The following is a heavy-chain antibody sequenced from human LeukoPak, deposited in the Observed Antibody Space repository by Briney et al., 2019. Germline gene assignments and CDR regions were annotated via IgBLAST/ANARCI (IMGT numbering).Heavy chain of an antibody. CDR3: ARRSGIAVAGAFDY. CDR1: GFTFSSYG. D-gene: IGHD6-19*01. J-gene: IGHJ4*02. Sequence: GGSLRLSCAASGFTFSSYGMHWVRQAPGKGLEWVAVISYDGSNKYYADSVKGRFTISRDNSKNTLYLQMNSLRSEDTAVYYCARRSGIAVAGAFDYWGQGTLVTVSS. V-gene: IGHV3-30*03. CDR2: ISYDGSNK.